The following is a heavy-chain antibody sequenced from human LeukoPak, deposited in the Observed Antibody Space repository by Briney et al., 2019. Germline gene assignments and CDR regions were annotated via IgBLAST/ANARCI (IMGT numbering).Heavy chain of an antibody. V-gene: IGHV3-11*04. CDR3: ARRRTYYDSSGYSSDAFDI. CDR1: GFTFSDYY. D-gene: IGHD3-22*01. CDR2: ISSSGSTI. J-gene: IGHJ3*02. Sequence: GGSLRLSCAASGFTFSDYYMSWIRQAPGKGLEWVSYISSSGSTIYHADSVKGRFTISRDNAKNSLYLQMNSLRAEDTAVYYCARRRTYYDSSGYSSDAFDIWGQGTMVTVSS.